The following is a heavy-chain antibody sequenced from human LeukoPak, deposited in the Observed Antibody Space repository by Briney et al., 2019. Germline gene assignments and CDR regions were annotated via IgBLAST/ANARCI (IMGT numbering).Heavy chain of an antibody. V-gene: IGHV3-9*01. J-gene: IGHJ5*02. D-gene: IGHD3-16*01. CDR2: ISWNSGSI. Sequence: GGSLRLSCAASGFTFDDYAMHWVRHAPGKGLEWVSGISWNSGSIGYADSVKGRFIISRDNAKNSLSLQMNSLRAEDTAMYYCARLLGESTIYDLWGQGTLVTVSS. CDR1: GFTFDDYA. CDR3: ARLLGESTIYDL.